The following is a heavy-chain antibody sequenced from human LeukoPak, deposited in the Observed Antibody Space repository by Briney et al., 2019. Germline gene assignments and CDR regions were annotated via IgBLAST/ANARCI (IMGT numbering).Heavy chain of an antibody. Sequence: SVKVSCKASEGTFSSYAISWVRQAPGQGLEWMGRIIPIFGTANYGQKFQGRVTITTDESTSTAYMELSSLRSEDTAVYYCAYQNKVGGDGYNLAFDYWGQGTLVTVSS. CDR3: AYQNKVGGDGYNLAFDY. J-gene: IGHJ4*02. D-gene: IGHD5-24*01. CDR1: EGTFSSYA. CDR2: IIPIFGTA. V-gene: IGHV1-69*05.